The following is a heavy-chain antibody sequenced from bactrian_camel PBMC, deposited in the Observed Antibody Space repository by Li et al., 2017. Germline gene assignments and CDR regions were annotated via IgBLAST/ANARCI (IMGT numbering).Heavy chain of an antibody. D-gene: IGHD2*01. CDR1: GYAYDYS. V-gene: IGHV3S55*01. CDR3: AANPFWTYGAVCSYTRPADFGY. Sequence: QVQLVESGGGSVPTGGSLRLSCKVSGYAYDYSMAWFRQAPGEEREGVATIDRDGTTTNTDSVKGRFVVSRDNAKNLFFLQMNSLKPEATAMYYCAANPFWTYGAVCSYTRPADFGYWGQGTQVTVS. CDR2: IDRDGTT. J-gene: IGHJ6*01.